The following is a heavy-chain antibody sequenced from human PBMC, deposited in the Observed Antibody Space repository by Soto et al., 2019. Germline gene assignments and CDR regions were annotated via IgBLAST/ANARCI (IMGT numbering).Heavy chain of an antibody. CDR1: GFTFRSYV. D-gene: IGHD3-16*01. V-gene: IGHV3-30*19. Sequence: QVQLVESGGGVVQPGTSLRLSCVGSGFTFRSYVIHWVRQAPGKGLEWVALTSYDGSNKYYDDSVKGRFTISSDNSRNTVDLQMDTMSLEDTALYYCARWGTTGGLDVWGQGTLVSVSS. CDR3: ARWGTTGGLDV. J-gene: IGHJ4*02. CDR2: TSYDGSNK.